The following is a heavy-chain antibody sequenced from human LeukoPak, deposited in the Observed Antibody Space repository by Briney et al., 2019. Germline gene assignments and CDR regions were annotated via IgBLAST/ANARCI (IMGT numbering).Heavy chain of an antibody. Sequence: GGSLRLSCAASGFTFSSYAMSWVRQAPGKGLEWVSAISGSGGSTYYADSVKGRFTISRDNSKNTLYLQMNSLRAEDTAVYYCARQITMVRGVIPYYYGMDVWGKGTTVTVSS. D-gene: IGHD3-10*01. CDR2: ISGSGGST. J-gene: IGHJ6*04. V-gene: IGHV3-23*01. CDR1: GFTFSSYA. CDR3: ARQITMVRGVIPYYYGMDV.